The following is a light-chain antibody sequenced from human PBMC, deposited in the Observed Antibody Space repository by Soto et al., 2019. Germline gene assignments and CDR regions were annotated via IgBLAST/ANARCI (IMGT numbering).Light chain of an antibody. CDR1: SGDVGGYDY. Sequence: QSVLTQPASVSGSPGQSIAISCTGTSGDVGGYDYVSWYQQHPDKAPKLMIYEVTKRPSWVSNRFSGSKSGNTVSLTISGLQPEDEADYYCSAHTSVSTRVFGSGTKVTVL. CDR2: EVT. V-gene: IGLV2-14*01. J-gene: IGLJ1*01. CDR3: SAHTSVSTRV.